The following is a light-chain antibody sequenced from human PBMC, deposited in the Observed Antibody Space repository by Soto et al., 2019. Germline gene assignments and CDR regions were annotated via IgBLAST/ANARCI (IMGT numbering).Light chain of an antibody. Sequence: DIQMTQFPLSLAASVGDRVTITCRASQTIRSPLNWYQQKPGEAPKIVIYATSTLQSGVPSRFNGSVSGTDFTLTISSLQPEDFATYYGQQTYRTPLTFGGGTKVEIK. CDR3: QQTYRTPLT. V-gene: IGKV1-39*01. CDR1: QTIRSP. CDR2: ATS. J-gene: IGKJ4*01.